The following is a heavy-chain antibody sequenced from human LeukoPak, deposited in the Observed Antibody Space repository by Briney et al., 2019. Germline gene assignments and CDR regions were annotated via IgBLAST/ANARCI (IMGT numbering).Heavy chain of an antibody. CDR3: ARGHPHSSSWYSYAFDI. J-gene: IGHJ3*02. D-gene: IGHD6-13*01. CDR2: IGTSSTTI. V-gene: IGHV3-48*01. CDR1: GFTFSSYT. Sequence: GGSLRLSCAASGFTFSSYTMNWVRQPPGKGLEWVSNIGTSSTTIYYADSVKGRFTVSRDNSKNTLYLQMNSLRAEDTAVYYCARGHPHSSSWYSYAFDIWGQGTMVTVSS.